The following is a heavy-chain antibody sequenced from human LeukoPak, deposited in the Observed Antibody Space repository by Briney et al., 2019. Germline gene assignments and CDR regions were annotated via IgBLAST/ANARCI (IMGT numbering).Heavy chain of an antibody. CDR2: IYYSGST. CDR1: GGSISSGDYY. CDR3: ARDRNYYGSGGYYLDY. V-gene: IGHV4-30-4*01. Sequence: SETLSLTCTVSGGSISSGDYYWSWIRQPPGKGLEWIGYIYYSGSTYYNPSLKSRVTISVDTSKNQFSLKLSSVTAADTAVYYCARDRNYYGSGGYYLDYWGQGTLVTVSS. D-gene: IGHD3-10*01. J-gene: IGHJ4*02.